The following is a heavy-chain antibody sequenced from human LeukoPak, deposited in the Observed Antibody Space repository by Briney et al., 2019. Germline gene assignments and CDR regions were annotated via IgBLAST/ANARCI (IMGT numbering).Heavy chain of an antibody. D-gene: IGHD1-26*01. J-gene: IGHJ3*02. CDR1: GGSISGYY. CDR2: IYYSGST. V-gene: IGHV4-59*08. CDR3: AKTVGALYDAFDI. Sequence: PSETLSLTCTVSGGSISGYYWSWIRQPPGKGLEWIGYIYYSGSTNYNPSLKSRVTISVDTSKNQFSLKLSSVTAADTAVYYCAKTVGALYDAFDIWGQGTMVTVSS.